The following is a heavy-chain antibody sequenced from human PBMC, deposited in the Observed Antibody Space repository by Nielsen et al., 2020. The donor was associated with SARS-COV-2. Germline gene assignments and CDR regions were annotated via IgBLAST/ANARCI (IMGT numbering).Heavy chain of an antibody. Sequence: GESLKISCTASGFSFSSYGMNWVRQAPGKGLEWVSYISKSYTPIDYADSVRGRFTISRDSSNNTLYLHMNSLRAEDTAMYYCVKDTWVTAVNDFDYWGRGTLVTVSS. CDR3: VKDTWVTAVNDFDY. CDR2: ISKSYTPI. J-gene: IGHJ4*02. D-gene: IGHD4-11*01. V-gene: IGHV3-48*01. CDR1: GFSFSSYG.